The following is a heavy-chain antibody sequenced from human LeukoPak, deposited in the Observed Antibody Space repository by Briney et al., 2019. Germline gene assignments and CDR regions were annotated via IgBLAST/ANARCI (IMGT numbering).Heavy chain of an antibody. CDR1: GFSLSSSGVG. CDR2: IYWDDDK. D-gene: IGHD5-12*01. Sequence: SGPTLVNPTQTLTLTCSFSGFSLSSSGVGVGWIRQPPGKALEWLALIYWDDDKRCTPSLKSRLTITKETSKNQVVLTMTNMDPVDTATYFCTHLTSGYDPFDYWGQGALVTVSS. J-gene: IGHJ4*02. V-gene: IGHV2-5*02. CDR3: THLTSGYDPFDY.